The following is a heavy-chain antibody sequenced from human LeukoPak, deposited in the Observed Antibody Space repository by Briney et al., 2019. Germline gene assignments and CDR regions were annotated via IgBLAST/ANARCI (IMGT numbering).Heavy chain of an antibody. Sequence: ASVKVSCKASGYTFTSYAMHWVRQAPGQRLECMGWINTGNGNTKYSQKFQGRVTITRDTSASTAYMDLSSLRSEDTAVYYCARNTETAIPLPYYFDYWGQGALVTVSS. J-gene: IGHJ4*02. CDR1: GYTFTSYA. V-gene: IGHV1-3*04. CDR3: ARNTETAIPLPYYFDY. D-gene: IGHD2-21*02. CDR2: INTGNGNT.